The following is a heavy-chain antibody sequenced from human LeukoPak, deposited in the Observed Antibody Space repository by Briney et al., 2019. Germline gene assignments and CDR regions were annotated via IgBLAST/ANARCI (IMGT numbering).Heavy chain of an antibody. V-gene: IGHV4-38-2*02. D-gene: IGHD3-22*01. Sequence: SETLSLTCTVSGYSISSGYYWGWIRQPPGKGLEWIGSIYHSGSTYYNPSLKSRVTISVDTSKNQFSLKLSSVTAADTAVYYCARDKRGYYDSSGYSNFYYYYYMDVWGKGTTVTVSS. J-gene: IGHJ6*03. CDR1: GYSISSGYY. CDR2: IYHSGST. CDR3: ARDKRGYYDSSGYSNFYYYYYMDV.